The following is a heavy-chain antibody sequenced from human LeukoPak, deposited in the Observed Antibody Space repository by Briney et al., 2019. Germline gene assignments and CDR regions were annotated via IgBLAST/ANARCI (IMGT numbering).Heavy chain of an antibody. D-gene: IGHD5-12*01. V-gene: IGHV4-34*01. Sequence: TSETLSLTCAVYGGSFSGYYWSWIRQPPGKGLEWIGEINHSGSTNYNPSLKSRVTISVDTSKNQFSLKLSSVTAADTAVYYCARGRNEWLRLAYYFDYWGQGTLVTVSS. CDR2: INHSGST. CDR3: ARGRNEWLRLAYYFDY. J-gene: IGHJ4*02. CDR1: GGSFSGYY.